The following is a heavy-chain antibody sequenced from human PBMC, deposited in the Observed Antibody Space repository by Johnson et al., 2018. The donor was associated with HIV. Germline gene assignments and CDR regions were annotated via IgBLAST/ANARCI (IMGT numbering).Heavy chain of an antibody. CDR2: ISYDGSNK. Sequence: QVQLVESGGGVVQPGRSLRLSCAASGFTFSSYAMHWVRQAPGKGLEWVAVISYDGSNKYYADSVKGRFTISRDNSKNTLYLQMNSLRAEDTAVYYCARDADTAMVTGESFDIWGQGTMVTVSS. V-gene: IGHV3-30-3*01. D-gene: IGHD5-18*01. J-gene: IGHJ3*02. CDR1: GFTFSSYA. CDR3: ARDADTAMVTGESFDI.